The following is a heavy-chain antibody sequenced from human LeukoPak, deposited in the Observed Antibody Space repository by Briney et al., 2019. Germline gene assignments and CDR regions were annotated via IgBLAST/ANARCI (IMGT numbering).Heavy chain of an antibody. CDR1: GYTFSSYA. CDR3: ARSNNDGDYLGVGFDY. CDR2: INTNTGNP. J-gene: IGHJ4*02. V-gene: IGHV7-4-1*02. Sequence: GASVKLSCKASGYTFSSYAMNWVRQAPGQGLEWMGWINTNTGNPTYAQGFTGRFVFSLDTSVSTAYLQISSLQAEDTAVYYCARSNNDGDYLGVGFDYWGQGTLVTVSS. D-gene: IGHD4-17*01.